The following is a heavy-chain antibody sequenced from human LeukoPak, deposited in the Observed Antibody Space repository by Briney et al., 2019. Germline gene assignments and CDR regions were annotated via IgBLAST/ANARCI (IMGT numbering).Heavy chain of an antibody. V-gene: IGHV5-51*01. CDR2: IFPGDSDT. J-gene: IGHJ4*02. CDR1: GYTFTTYW. CDR3: ASSESQTKFDY. D-gene: IGHD1/OR15-1a*01. Sequence: GESLKISCKGSGYTFTTYWIGWVRQMPGKGREWMGIIFPGDSDTAYSPSFQGHVTISADKSSSTAFLQWSSLKASDTAMYYCASSESQTKFDYWGQGTLVTVSS.